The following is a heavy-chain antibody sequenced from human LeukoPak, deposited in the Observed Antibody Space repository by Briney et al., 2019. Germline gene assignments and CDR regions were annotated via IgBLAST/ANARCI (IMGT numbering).Heavy chain of an antibody. CDR2: IYHSGST. V-gene: IGHV4-30-2*01. J-gene: IGHJ4*02. D-gene: IGHD3-10*01. CDR1: GGSISSGGYY. CDR3: ARDVPDSSQGVTFRGCYFDY. Sequence: SQTLSLTCTVSGGSISSGGYYWSWIRQPPGKGLEWIGYIYHSGSTYYNPSLKSRVTISVDRSKNQFSLKLSSVTAADTAVYYCARDVPDSSQGVTFRGCYFDYWGQGTLVTVSS.